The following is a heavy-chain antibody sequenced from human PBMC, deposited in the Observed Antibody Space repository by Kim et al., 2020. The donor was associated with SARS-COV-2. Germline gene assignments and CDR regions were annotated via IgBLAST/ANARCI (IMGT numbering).Heavy chain of an antibody. CDR3: ARVHYYGSGSYYGMDV. CDR1: GHTFTDYY. Sequence: ASVKVSCKASGHTFTDYYMHWVRQAPGQGLEWMGRINPNSGGTNYVQKFQGRVTTTRDTSISTAYMELSSLRSDDSAVYYCARVHYYGSGSYYGMDVWGQGTTVTVSS. V-gene: IGHV1-2*06. J-gene: IGHJ6*02. D-gene: IGHD3-10*01. CDR2: INPNSGGT.